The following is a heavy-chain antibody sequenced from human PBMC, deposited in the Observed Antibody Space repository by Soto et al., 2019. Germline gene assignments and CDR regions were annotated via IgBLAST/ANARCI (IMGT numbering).Heavy chain of an antibody. CDR1: GGSFSGYY. D-gene: IGHD7-27*01. CDR2: LNPSGST. V-gene: IGHV4-34*01. J-gene: IGHJ3*02. CDR3: ASVVPPPNRNWGLWSGAFDI. Sequence: SETLSITCAVYGGSFSGYYWSWIRQPPGKELEWIGELNPSGSTNYNPSLKSRVTISLDTSKNQFFLKLTSVTAADTALYYCASVVPPPNRNWGLWSGAFDIWGQATLVTVSS.